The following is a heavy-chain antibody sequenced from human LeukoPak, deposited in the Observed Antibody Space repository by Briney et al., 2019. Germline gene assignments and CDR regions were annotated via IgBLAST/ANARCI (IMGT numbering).Heavy chain of an antibody. CDR2: ISYDGSNK. CDR3: ATAYSGGWADY. CDR1: GINFSGYA. D-gene: IGHD6-19*01. Sequence: PGRSLRLSCAASGINFSGYAMHWVRQAPGKGLEWVAIISYDGSNKNYADSVKGRLTISRDNSNNMLFLQLNSLRTDDTAVYFCATAYSGGWADYWGQGTLVTVSS. J-gene: IGHJ4*02. V-gene: IGHV3-30*04.